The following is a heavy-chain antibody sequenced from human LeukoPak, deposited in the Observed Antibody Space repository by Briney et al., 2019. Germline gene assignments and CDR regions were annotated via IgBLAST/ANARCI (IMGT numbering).Heavy chain of an antibody. V-gene: IGHV1-46*01. CDR3: ARSSWSYYDILTASWFDP. D-gene: IGHD3-9*01. CDR2: INPSGGST. CDR1: GYTFTSYY. J-gene: IGHJ5*02. Sequence: GASVKVSCKASGYTFTSYYMHWVRQAPGQGLEWMGIINPSGGSTSYAQKFQGRVTMTRDTSTSTVYMELSSLRSEDTAVYYCARSSWSYYDILTASWFDPWGQGTLVTVSS.